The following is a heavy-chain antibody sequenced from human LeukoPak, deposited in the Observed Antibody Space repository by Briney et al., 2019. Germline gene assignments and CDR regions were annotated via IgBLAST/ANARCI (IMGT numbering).Heavy chain of an antibody. V-gene: IGHV3-74*01. CDR1: GFTFSNYW. D-gene: IGHD2-15*01. J-gene: IGHJ6*02. CDR2: IISDGSAT. Sequence: PGGSLRRSCAASGFTFSNYWMQWVRQAPGKGLVWVSRIISDGSATNYADSVKGRFTISRDNAKNTLYLQMNSLRVEDTAVYYCARDRVPYCSGVSCSVDVWGQGTTVTVAS. CDR3: ARDRVPYCSGVSCSVDV.